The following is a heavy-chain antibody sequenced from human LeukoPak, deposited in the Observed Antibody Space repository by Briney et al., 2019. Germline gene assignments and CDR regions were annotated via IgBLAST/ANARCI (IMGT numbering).Heavy chain of an antibody. J-gene: IGHJ4*02. V-gene: IGHV4-39*01. CDR1: GGSISSYY. D-gene: IGHD3-22*01. CDR2: IYYSGST. Sequence: SETLSLTCTVSGGSISSYYWGWIRQPPGKGLEWIGSIYYSGSTYYNPSLKSRVTISVDTSKNQFSLKLSSVTAADTAVYYCARAPGDGYYDSSGYYYDYWGQGTLVTVSS. CDR3: ARAPGDGYYDSSGYYYDY.